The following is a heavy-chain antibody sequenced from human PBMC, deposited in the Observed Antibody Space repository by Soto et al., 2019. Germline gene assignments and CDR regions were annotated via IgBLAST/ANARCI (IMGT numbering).Heavy chain of an antibody. J-gene: IGHJ5*02. Sequence: SETLSLTCAVYGGSFSGYYWSWIRQPPGKGLEWIGYIYYSGSTNYNPSLKSRVTISVDTSKNQFSLKLSSVTAADTAVYYCARSLGWFDPWGQGTLVTVSS. CDR2: IYYSGST. CDR1: GGSFSGYY. CDR3: ARSLGWFDP. V-gene: IGHV4-59*01.